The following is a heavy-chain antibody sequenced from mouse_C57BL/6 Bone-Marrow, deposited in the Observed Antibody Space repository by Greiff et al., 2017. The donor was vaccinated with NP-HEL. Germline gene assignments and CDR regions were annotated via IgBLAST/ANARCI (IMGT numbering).Heavy chain of an antibody. CDR2: IDPENGDT. J-gene: IGHJ1*03. Sequence: EVQLQQSGAELVRPGASVKLSCTASGFNIKDDYMHWVKQRPEQGLEWIGWIDPENGDTEYASKFQGKATITADTSSNTAYLQLSSLTSEDTAVYYCTTSGYDYNWYFDVWGTGTTVTVSS. D-gene: IGHD2-4*01. CDR3: TTSGYDYNWYFDV. CDR1: GFNIKDDY. V-gene: IGHV14-4*01.